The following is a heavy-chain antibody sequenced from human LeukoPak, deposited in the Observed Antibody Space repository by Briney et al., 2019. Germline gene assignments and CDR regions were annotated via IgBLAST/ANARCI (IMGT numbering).Heavy chain of an antibody. Sequence: PSETLSLTCTVSGGSISSYYWSWIRQPPGKGLEWIGYIYYSGSTNYNPSLKSRVTISVDTSKNQFPLKLSSVTAADTAVYYCARGVYGDHLFDYWGQGTLVTVSS. CDR2: IYYSGST. D-gene: IGHD4-17*01. V-gene: IGHV4-59*01. CDR1: GGSISSYY. J-gene: IGHJ4*02. CDR3: ARGVYGDHLFDY.